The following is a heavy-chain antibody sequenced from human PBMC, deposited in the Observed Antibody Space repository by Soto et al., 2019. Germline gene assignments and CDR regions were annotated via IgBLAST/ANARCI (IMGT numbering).Heavy chain of an antibody. CDR2: ISADGSNS. Sequence: QVQLVESGGGVVQPGRSQRLSCAASGFTFSACAMHWVRQSPGKGLEWVAVISADGSNSYYEDSVKGRFTISRDNSKNTLYLQMDSLRAADMAVYYCENEVGTAMTAITNWHICFLGRGTLGTLSS. CDR1: GFTFSACA. D-gene: IGHD2-21*02. J-gene: IGHJ2*01. V-gene: IGHV3-30*18. CDR3: ENEVGTAMTAITNWHICF.